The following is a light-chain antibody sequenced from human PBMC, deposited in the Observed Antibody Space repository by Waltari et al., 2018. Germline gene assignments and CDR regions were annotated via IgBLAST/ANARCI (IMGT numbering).Light chain of an antibody. V-gene: IGLV2-8*01. CDR3: SSYAGSNNHVV. CDR1: SSDVGGYNY. Sequence: QSALTQPPSASGSPGQSVTISCTGTSSDVGGYNYVSWYQQHPGKAPKLMIYDVSKGPAGVPDRFAGSKSGNTASLTVSGLQAEDEADYYCSSYAGSNNHVVFGGGTKLTVL. CDR2: DVS. J-gene: IGLJ2*01.